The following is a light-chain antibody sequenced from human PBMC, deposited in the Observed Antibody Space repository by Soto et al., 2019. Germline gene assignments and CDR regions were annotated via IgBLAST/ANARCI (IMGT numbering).Light chain of an antibody. CDR2: EVS. J-gene: IGLJ1*01. CDR1: SSDVGSYNR. V-gene: IGLV2-18*01. Sequence: HSALTQPPSVSGSPGQSVTISCTGTSSDVGSYNRVSWYQQPPGTAPKLMIYEVSNRPSGVPDRFSGSKSGNTASLTISGLQAEDEADDYCSLYTNNNNDVFGTGTKVTVL. CDR3: SLYTNNNNDV.